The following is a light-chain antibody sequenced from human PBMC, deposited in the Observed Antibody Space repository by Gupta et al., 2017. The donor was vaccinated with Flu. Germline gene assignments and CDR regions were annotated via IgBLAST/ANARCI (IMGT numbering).Light chain of an antibody. V-gene: IGKV3-15*01. Sequence: PGTLSVSPGERATLSCRASQSVSSKLAWYQKKRGQAPRLLIYGASTRASGIPARFSGSGSGTEFTLTISSLQSEDFAVYHCQQYNDWPLSFGGGTKVEIK. CDR3: QQYNDWPLS. CDR1: QSVSSK. J-gene: IGKJ4*01. CDR2: GAS.